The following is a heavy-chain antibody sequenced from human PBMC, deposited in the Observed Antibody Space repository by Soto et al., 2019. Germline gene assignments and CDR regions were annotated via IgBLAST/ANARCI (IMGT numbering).Heavy chain of an antibody. V-gene: IGHV4-38-2*01. D-gene: IGHD2-15*01. CDR3: AKVVAATSYFDS. J-gene: IGHJ4*02. CDR2: MFHSGST. CDR1: GYSIGNDYY. Sequence: SETLSLTCAVSGYSIGNDYYWGWIRQPPGKGLEGIGSMFHSGSTYYSPSLKSRVTILMDTSKNTFSLELNSVTAADTAIYYCAKVVAATSYFDSWGQGALVTVSS.